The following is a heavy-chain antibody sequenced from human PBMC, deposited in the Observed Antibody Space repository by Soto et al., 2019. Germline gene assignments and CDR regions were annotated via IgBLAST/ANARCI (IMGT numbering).Heavy chain of an antibody. V-gene: IGHV3-23*01. D-gene: IGHD6-13*01. CDR3: ARPLYSSTWYSDY. Sequence: EVQLLESGGDLVQPGGSGRLSCAASGFTFSSYAMNWVRQAPGKALEWVSAIGGSGGSTYYADSVKGRFTISRDNSKNTLYLQMNSLRAEDTAVYYCARPLYSSTWYSDYWGQGTLVTVSS. CDR1: GFTFSSYA. CDR2: IGGSGGST. J-gene: IGHJ4*02.